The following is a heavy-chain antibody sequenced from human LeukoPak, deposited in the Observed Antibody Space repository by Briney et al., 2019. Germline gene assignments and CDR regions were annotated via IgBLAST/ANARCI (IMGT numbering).Heavy chain of an antibody. CDR1: GFTFSSYA. J-gene: IGHJ5*02. Sequence: GGSLRLSCAASGFTFSSYAMSWIRQAPGKGLEWVSYISSSGSTIYYADSVKGRFTISRDNAKNSLYLQMNSLRAEDTAVYYCARRGYDILTGYLNNWFDPWGQGTLVTVSS. V-gene: IGHV3-11*04. D-gene: IGHD3-9*01. CDR3: ARRGYDILTGYLNNWFDP. CDR2: ISSSGSTI.